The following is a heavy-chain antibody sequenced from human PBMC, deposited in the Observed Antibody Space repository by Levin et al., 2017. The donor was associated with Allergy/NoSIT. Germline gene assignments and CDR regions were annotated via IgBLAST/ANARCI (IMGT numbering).Heavy chain of an antibody. CDR3: AADSSSFSVLWVGEVDAFDI. V-gene: IGHV1-58*02. J-gene: IGHJ3*02. CDR1: GFTFTSSA. CDR2: IVVGSGNT. Sequence: ASVKVSCKASGFTFTSSAMQWVRQARGQRLEWIGWIVVGSGNTNYAQKFQERVTITRDMSTSTAYMELSSLRSEDTAVYYCAADSSSFSVLWVGEVDAFDIWGQGTMVTVSS. D-gene: IGHD3-10*01.